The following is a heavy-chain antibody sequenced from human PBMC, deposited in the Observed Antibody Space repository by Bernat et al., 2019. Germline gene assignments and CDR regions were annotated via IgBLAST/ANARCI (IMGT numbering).Heavy chain of an antibody. D-gene: IGHD3-3*01. J-gene: IGHJ4*02. CDR1: GFTFNNYA. CDR2: ISDIGVGT. Sequence: EVQLLESGGALVQPGGSLRLSCAASGFTFNNYAMSWVRQAPGRGLEWVSSISDIGVGTYHADSVKGRFAISRDNSKNTLYLQMNSLRAEDTAVYYCAKGRASLRFLECPEDWGQGTLVTVSS. V-gene: IGHV3-23*01. CDR3: AKGRASLRFLECPED.